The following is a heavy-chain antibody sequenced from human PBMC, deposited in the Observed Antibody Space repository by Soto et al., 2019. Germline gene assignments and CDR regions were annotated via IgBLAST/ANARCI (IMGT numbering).Heavy chain of an antibody. V-gene: IGHV4-39*01. D-gene: IGHD6-19*01. Sequence: QLQLQESGPGLVKPSETLSLTCTVSGGSISSSSYYWGWIRQPPGKGLEWIGSIYYSGSTYYNPSLKSRVTISVDTSKNQFSLKLSSVTAADTAVYYCARHTEKYSSGWPPMPESRFDYWGQGTLVTVSS. CDR3: ARHTEKYSSGWPPMPESRFDY. CDR2: IYYSGST. CDR1: GGSISSSSYY. J-gene: IGHJ4*02.